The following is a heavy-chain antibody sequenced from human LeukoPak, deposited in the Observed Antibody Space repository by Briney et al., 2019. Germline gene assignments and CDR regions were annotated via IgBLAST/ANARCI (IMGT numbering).Heavy chain of an antibody. Sequence: SETLSLTCTVSGGSIGSYYWSWIRQAPGKGLEWIGYIYYSGSTNYNPSLKSRVTISVDTSKNQFSLKLSSVTAADTAVYSCASHRGDYGDPYWFDPWGQGTLVNVSS. V-gene: IGHV4-59*01. CDR3: ASHRGDYGDPYWFDP. J-gene: IGHJ5*02. D-gene: IGHD4-17*01. CDR2: IYYSGST. CDR1: GGSIGSYY.